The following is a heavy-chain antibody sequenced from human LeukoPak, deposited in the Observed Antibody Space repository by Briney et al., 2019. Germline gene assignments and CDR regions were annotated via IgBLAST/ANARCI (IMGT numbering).Heavy chain of an antibody. CDR3: ARGPTISETGYFDY. Sequence: PSETLSLTCAVYGGSFSTYYWSWVRQTPGKGLEWMADINHRGDTNYNPSVKSRVTISVDTSKNQFSLKVSSLTAADTAVYYCARGPTISETGYFDYWGQGTLVTVSS. J-gene: IGHJ4*03. CDR1: GGSFSTYY. CDR2: INHRGDT. V-gene: IGHV4-34*01. D-gene: IGHD1-1*01.